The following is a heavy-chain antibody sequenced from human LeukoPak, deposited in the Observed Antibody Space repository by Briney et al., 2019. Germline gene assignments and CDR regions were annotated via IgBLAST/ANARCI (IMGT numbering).Heavy chain of an antibody. CDR3: ARGRGYGYGIDY. J-gene: IGHJ4*02. CDR1: GSSITSHY. CDR2: IQDSGST. V-gene: IGHV4-59*11. Sequence: SETLSLTCTASGSSITSHYWSWIRQSPAKGLEFIGYIQDSGSTNYNPSLKSRVAMSLDTSDTSEIQFSLKLRSVTAADAAVYYCARGRGYGYGIDYWGQGTLVTVSS. D-gene: IGHD5-18*01.